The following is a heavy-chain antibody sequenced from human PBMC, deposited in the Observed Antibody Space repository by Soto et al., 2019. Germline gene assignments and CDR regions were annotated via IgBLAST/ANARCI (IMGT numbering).Heavy chain of an antibody. D-gene: IGHD5-12*01. J-gene: IGHJ4*02. CDR3: ARDSPIGSTYSGYDAIDS. Sequence: QVQLVQSGAEVKKPGSSVKVSCKASGGTFSTSTFTWVRQAPGQGLEWMGRTIPILDVADYAQDFQGRVTPTADKSTSTAYMALTSLTSKDTAVYYCARDSPIGSTYSGYDAIDSWGQGTLVTVSS. CDR2: TIPILDVA. CDR1: GGTFSTST. V-gene: IGHV1-69*08.